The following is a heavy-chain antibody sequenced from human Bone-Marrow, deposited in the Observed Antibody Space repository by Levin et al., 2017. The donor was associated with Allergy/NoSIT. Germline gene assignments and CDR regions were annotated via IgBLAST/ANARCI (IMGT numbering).Heavy chain of an antibody. CDR1: GGSISSGGYY. CDR2: IYYSGST. J-gene: IGHJ4*02. CDR3: AGSHYCSSTSCYADYFDY. V-gene: IGHV4-31*03. D-gene: IGHD2-2*01. Sequence: LRLSCTVSGGSISSGGYYWSWIRQHPGKGLEWIGYIYYSGSTYYNPSLKSRVTISVDTSKNQFSLKLSSVTAADTAVYYCAGSHYCSSTSCYADYFDYWGQGTLVTVSS.